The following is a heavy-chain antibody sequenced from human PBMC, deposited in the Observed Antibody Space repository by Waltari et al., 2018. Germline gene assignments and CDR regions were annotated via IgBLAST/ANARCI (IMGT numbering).Heavy chain of an antibody. V-gene: IGHV4-38-2*01. CDR1: GYSISSGYY. CDR2: IYHSGST. CDR3: ASISIVVVVAATQNGMDV. Sequence: QVQLQESGPGLVKPSETLSLTCAVSGYSISSGYYWGWIRQPPGKGLEWIGSIYHSGSTYYNPSLKSRVTISVDTSKNQFSLKLSSVTAADTAVYYCASISIVVVVAATQNGMDVWGQGTTVTVSS. D-gene: IGHD2-15*01. J-gene: IGHJ6*02.